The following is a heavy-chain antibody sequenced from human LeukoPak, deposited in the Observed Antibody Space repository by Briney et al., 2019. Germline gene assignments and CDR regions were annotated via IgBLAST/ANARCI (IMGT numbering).Heavy chain of an antibody. D-gene: IGHD2-21*02. Sequence: GGSLRLSCAVSGFDFRNYGMHWVRQAPGKGLEWVTFIQYDGINKYYGDSVRGRFTISRDNSKNTLYLQMHSLRVEDTAMYYCVKSSSSQTAGDFWGQGTLVTVSS. V-gene: IGHV3-30*02. J-gene: IGHJ4*02. CDR3: VKSSSSQTAGDF. CDR2: IQYDGINK. CDR1: GFDFRNYG.